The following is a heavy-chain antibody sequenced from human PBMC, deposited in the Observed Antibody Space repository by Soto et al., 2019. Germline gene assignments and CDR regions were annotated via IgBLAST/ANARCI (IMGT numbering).Heavy chain of an antibody. J-gene: IGHJ6*02. D-gene: IGHD3-10*01. CDR3: ARRDVLERTMVYYGMDV. CDR2: INHSGST. V-gene: IGHV4-34*01. Sequence: QVQLQQWGAGLLKPSETLSLTCAVYGGSFSGYYWSWIRQPPGKGLEWIGEINHSGSTNYNPCLKSRVTISVDTSKNQFSLKLSSVTAADTAVYYCARRDVLERTMVYYGMDVWGQGTTVTVSS. CDR1: GGSFSGYY.